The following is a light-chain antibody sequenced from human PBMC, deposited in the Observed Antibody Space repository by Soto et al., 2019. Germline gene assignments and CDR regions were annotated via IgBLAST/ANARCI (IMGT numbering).Light chain of an antibody. V-gene: IGKV3-20*01. CDR1: QSISSSF. CDR3: QQYDNSPIT. CDR2: GAS. Sequence: ELVLTQSPGILSLSPGERASLSCGXSQSISSSFLAWYQQKPGQAPRLLIYGASSRATGIPDRFSGTGSETDFTLTISRLEPEDVAVYYCQQYDNSPITLGQGTRLEIK. J-gene: IGKJ5*01.